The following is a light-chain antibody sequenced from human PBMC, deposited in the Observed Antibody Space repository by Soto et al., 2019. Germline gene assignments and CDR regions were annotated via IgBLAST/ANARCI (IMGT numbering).Light chain of an antibody. CDR1: SSDVGGYNY. CDR3: CSYTSGSTLYV. J-gene: IGLJ1*01. V-gene: IGLV2-14*01. Sequence: QSALTQPASVSGSPGQSISISCTGTSSDVGGYNYVSWYQQHPGKAPKLMIYEVSHRPSGVSNRFSGSKSGNTASLTISGLQAEDEADYYCCSYTSGSTLYVFGTGTKVTVL. CDR2: EVS.